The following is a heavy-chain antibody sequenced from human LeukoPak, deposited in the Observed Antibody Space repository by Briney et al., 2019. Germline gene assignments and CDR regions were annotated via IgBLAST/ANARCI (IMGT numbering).Heavy chain of an antibody. CDR2: IYSSGTT. CDR1: GGSASDHY. D-gene: IGHD1-26*01. V-gene: IGHV4-4*07. J-gene: IGHJ5*02. CDR3: ARGTQWELHWFDP. Sequence: SETLSLTCTVSGGSASDHYWSWIRQPAGKGLEWIGRIYSSGTTDYNPSLKGRVTLSIHTSRTRFSLKLTSVTAADTAVYYCARGTQWELHWFDPWGQGILVTVSS.